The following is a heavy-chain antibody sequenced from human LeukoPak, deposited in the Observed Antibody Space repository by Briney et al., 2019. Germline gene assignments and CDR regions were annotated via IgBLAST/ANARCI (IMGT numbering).Heavy chain of an antibody. Sequence: SETLSLTCTVSGDSISGYYWNWIRRPPGKGLEWIGFIYNSGTTNYNPSLKSRVTISVDTSKTQFSLKLSSVTAADTAVYYCARTTTVTGKMDVWGKGTTVTISS. CDR2: IYNSGTT. CDR3: ARTTTVTGKMDV. CDR1: GDSISGYY. V-gene: IGHV4-59*01. J-gene: IGHJ6*04. D-gene: IGHD4-17*01.